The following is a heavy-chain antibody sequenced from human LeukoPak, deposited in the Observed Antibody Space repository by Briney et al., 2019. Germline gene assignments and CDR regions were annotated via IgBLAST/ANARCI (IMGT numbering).Heavy chain of an antibody. CDR3: ARVILIGYYGNWFDP. CDR2: IYHSGST. CDR1: GGSISSGGYS. V-gene: IGHV4-30-2*01. J-gene: IGHJ5*02. D-gene: IGHD3-9*01. Sequence: SETLSLTCAVSGGSISSGGYSWSWIRQPPGKGLEWIGYIYHSGSTYYNPSLKSRVTISVDRSKNQFSLKLSSVTAADTAVYYCARVILIGYYGNWFDPWGQGTLVTVSS.